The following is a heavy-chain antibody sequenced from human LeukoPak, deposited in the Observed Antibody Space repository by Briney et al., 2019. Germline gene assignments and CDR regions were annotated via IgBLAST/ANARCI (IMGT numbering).Heavy chain of an antibody. J-gene: IGHJ5*02. CDR3: ARDRVTDYYDSSGYYYNWFDP. CDR2: IYYSGST. CDR1: GGSISTYY. Sequence: SETLSLTCTVSGGSISTYYWSWIRQPPGKGLEWIGFIYYSGSTNYNPSLKSRITMSVDTSKNQFSLKLNSVTAADPAVYYCARDRVTDYYDSSGYYYNWFDPWGQGTLVTVSS. D-gene: IGHD3-22*01. V-gene: IGHV4-59*01.